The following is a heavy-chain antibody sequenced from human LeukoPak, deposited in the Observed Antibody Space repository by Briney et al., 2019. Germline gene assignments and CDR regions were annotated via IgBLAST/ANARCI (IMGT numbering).Heavy chain of an antibody. J-gene: IGHJ4*02. V-gene: IGHV4-59*01. D-gene: IGHD3-10*01. CDR1: GGSISSYY. Sequence: PSETLSLTCTVSGGSISSYYWSWIRQPPGKGLEWIGYIYYSGSTNYNPSLKSRVTISVDTSKNQFSLKLSSVTAADTAVYYGARGHYYGSGSYFDYWGQGTLVTVSS. CDR3: ARGHYYGSGSYFDY. CDR2: IYYSGST.